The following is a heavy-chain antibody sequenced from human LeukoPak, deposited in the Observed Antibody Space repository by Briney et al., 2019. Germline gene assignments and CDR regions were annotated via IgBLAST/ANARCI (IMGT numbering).Heavy chain of an antibody. CDR1: GYSFTSYW. CDR2: IYPGDSDT. Sequence: TGESLKISCKGSGYSFTSYWIGWVRQMPGKGLEWMGSIYPGDSDTRYSPSFQGQVTISADKSISTAYLQWSSLKASDTAMYYCARLAYCSGGSCYYFDYWGQGTLVTVSS. CDR3: ARLAYCSGGSCYYFDY. J-gene: IGHJ4*02. D-gene: IGHD2-15*01. V-gene: IGHV5-51*01.